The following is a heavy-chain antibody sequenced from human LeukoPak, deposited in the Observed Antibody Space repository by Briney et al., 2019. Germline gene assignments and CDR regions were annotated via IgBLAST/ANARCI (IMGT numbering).Heavy chain of an antibody. CDR3: ARGDGEGPARRAFDI. Sequence: ASVNVSCKASGYTFTSYYMHWVRQAPGQGLEWMGWINPTSGDTNYLQKFQGRVIMTRDTSISTAYMELSRVRSDDTAVYYCARGDGEGPARRAFDIWGQGTMVTVSS. D-gene: IGHD7-27*01. V-gene: IGHV1-2*02. J-gene: IGHJ3*02. CDR1: GYTFTSYY. CDR2: INPTSGDT.